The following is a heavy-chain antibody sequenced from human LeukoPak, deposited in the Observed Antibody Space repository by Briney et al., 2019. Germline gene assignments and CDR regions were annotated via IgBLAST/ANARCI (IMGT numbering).Heavy chain of an antibody. CDR1: GGSISSGDYY. D-gene: IGHD2-2*02. CDR2: IYYSGST. J-gene: IGHJ4*02. CDR3: ASLFDCSSTSCYTGYFDY. Sequence: SETLSLTCTVSGGSISSGDYYWSWIRQPPGKGLEWIGYIYYSGSTYYNPSLKSRVTISVDTSKNQFSLKLSSATAADTAVYYCASLFDCSSTSCYTGYFDYWGQGTLVTVSS. V-gene: IGHV4-30-4*08.